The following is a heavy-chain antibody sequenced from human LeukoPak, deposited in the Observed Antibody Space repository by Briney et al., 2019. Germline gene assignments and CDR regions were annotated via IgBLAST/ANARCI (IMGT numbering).Heavy chain of an antibody. CDR2: INSDGSWT. Sequence: AGGSLRLSCAAPGNYWMHWVRQAPGKGLVWVSHINSDGSWTSYAGSVKGRFTISKDNAKNTVYLQMNSLRAEDTAVYYCVSFYETYWGRGTLVTVSS. J-gene: IGHJ4*02. V-gene: IGHV3-74*01. CDR1: GNYW. CDR3: VSFYETY. D-gene: IGHD2/OR15-2a*01.